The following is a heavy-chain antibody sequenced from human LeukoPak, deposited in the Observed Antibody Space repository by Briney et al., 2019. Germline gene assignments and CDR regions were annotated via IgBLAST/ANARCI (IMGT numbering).Heavy chain of an antibody. CDR2: VYYSGTT. CDR3: LCGYYGRGDY. D-gene: IGHD3-22*01. V-gene: IGHV4-39*07. Sequence: SETLSHTCNVSGGSISSTSYYWGWIRQPPGKGLEWIGSVYYSGTTYYNPSLKSRVTISLDTSKDQFSLKMSSVTAADTAVYHSLCGYYGRGDYWGQGTLVAVSS. CDR1: GGSISSTSYY. J-gene: IGHJ4*02.